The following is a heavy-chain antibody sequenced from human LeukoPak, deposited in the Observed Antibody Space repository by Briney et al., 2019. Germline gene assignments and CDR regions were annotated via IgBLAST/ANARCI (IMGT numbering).Heavy chain of an antibody. CDR1: GFTFSIYA. D-gene: IGHD1-26*01. V-gene: IGHV3-23*01. CDR2: ISGSGGST. J-gene: IGHJ3*02. Sequence: GGSLRLSCAASGFTFSIYAMGWVRQAPGRGLGWVSAISGSGGSTYYADSVKGRFTISRDNSKNTLYLQMNSLRAEDTAVYYCAKDPSGSHPNDAFDICSQGTMVTVSS. CDR3: AKDPSGSHPNDAFDI.